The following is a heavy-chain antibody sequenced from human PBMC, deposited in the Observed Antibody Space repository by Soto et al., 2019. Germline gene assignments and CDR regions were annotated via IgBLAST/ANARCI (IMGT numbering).Heavy chain of an antibody. V-gene: IGHV1-46*01. CDR3: ARDPRSWNYAGFWDS. CDR2: INPDGGST. Sequence: QVQLVQSGAEVKRPGASVRLSCKASGYSFIDHYIHWVRQAPGQGLAWMGVINPDGGSTSYAHRFQGRVTVTTDTSTSTVYMDLTSLRSDDTAVYYCARDPRSWNYAGFWDSWGQGTLVTVST. CDR1: GYSFIDHY. D-gene: IGHD1-7*01. J-gene: IGHJ5*01.